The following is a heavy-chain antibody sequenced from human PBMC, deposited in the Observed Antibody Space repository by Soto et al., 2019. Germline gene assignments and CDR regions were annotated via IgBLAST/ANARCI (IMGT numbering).Heavy chain of an antibody. CDR2: IDWDDDK. V-gene: IGHV2-70*11. D-gene: IGHD6-19*01. CDR1: WFPLRSGGIC. J-gene: IGHJ6*02. Sequence: SWATPGKPPQNVTHARTFSWFPLRSGGICVRWTPQPPGKALEWLARIDWDDDKYYSTSLKTRLTISKDTSKNQVVLTMTNMDPVDTATYYCARDIAVAGTGGMDVWGQGTTVTGSS. CDR3: ARDIAVAGTGGMDV.